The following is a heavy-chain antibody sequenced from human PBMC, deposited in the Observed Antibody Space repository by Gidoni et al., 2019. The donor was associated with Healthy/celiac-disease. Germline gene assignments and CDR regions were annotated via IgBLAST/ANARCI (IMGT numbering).Heavy chain of an antibody. V-gene: IGHV3-30-3*01. CDR3: ARVKCSSTSCPQYFDY. CDR2: ISYDGSNK. D-gene: IGHD2-2*01. J-gene: IGHJ4*02. CDR1: GFTFSSYA. Sequence: QVQLVESGGGVVQPGRSLRLSCPASGFTFSSYAMHWVRQAPGKGLEWVAVISYDGSNKYYADSVKGRFTISRDNSKNTLYLQMNSLRAEDTAVYYCARVKCSSTSCPQYFDYWGQGTLVTVSS.